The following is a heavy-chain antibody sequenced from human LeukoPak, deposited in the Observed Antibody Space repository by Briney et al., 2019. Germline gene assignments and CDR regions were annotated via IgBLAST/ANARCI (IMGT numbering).Heavy chain of an antibody. CDR1: GFSFDFSGYA. V-gene: IGHV3-23*05. J-gene: IGHJ4*02. CDR3: AKGSIYGDYGDFDH. D-gene: IGHD4-17*01. CDR2: INGIGTSL. Sequence: PGGSLRLFCAASGFSFDFSGYAMSWVRQAPGKGLEWVSGINGIGTSLYYADSVKGRFTISRDNSDNTLYLQMNSLRADDTAVYYCAKGSIYGDYGDFDHWGQGTLVTVSS.